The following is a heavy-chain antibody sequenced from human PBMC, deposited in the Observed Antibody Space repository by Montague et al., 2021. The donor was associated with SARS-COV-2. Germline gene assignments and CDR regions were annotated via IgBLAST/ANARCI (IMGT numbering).Heavy chain of an antibody. J-gene: IGHJ4*02. Sequence: SETLSLTCTVSGYSISSGYYWGWIRQPPGKGLEWFGSIYHSGSTYYNPSLKSRVTISVDTSKNQFSLKLSSVTAADTAVYYCARDVRYYDFWSGRAQTSPDYWGQGTLVTVSS. CDR1: GYSISSGYY. CDR2: IYHSGST. CDR3: ARDVRYYDFWSGRAQTSPDY. V-gene: IGHV4-38-2*02. D-gene: IGHD3-3*01.